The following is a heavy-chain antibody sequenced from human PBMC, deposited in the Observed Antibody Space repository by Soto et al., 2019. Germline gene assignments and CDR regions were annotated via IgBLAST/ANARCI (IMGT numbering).Heavy chain of an antibody. V-gene: IGHV4-39*01. CDR1: GGSISSSNYY. Sequence: PSETLSLTYTVSGGSISSSNYYWGWVRQPPGKGLEWIGSIFYSGYTYYNPSLKSRVTISVDTSKNQFSLKLNSVTAADTAVYYCARSVHYDDCYLDFWGQGALVTVSS. J-gene: IGHJ4*02. CDR2: IFYSGYT. D-gene: IGHD3-3*01. CDR3: ARSVHYDDCYLDF.